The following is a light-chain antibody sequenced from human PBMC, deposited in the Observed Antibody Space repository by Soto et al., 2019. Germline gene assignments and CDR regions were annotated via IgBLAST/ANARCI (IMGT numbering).Light chain of an antibody. CDR1: QTVSSN. Sequence: RVMTQSPATLSASPGETIAISCRASQTVSSNLAWYQHKPGRAPRLLIYATSTRATEVSARFSGSGDGTEFNLTISSLQPEDVAVAYCQQYQYWPRVSFGPGTKVEIK. CDR2: ATS. V-gene: IGKV3-15*01. J-gene: IGKJ1*01. CDR3: QQYQYWPRVS.